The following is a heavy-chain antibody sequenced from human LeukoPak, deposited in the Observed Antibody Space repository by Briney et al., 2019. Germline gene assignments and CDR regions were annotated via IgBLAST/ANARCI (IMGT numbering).Heavy chain of an antibody. D-gene: IGHD6-19*01. Sequence: ASVKVSCKASGYTFTGYYMYWVRQAPGQGLEWMGWINPNSGGTDYAQKFQGRVTMTRDTSISTAYMELSRLRSDDTAVYYCARDLGGSGLENWFDPWGQGTLVTVSS. CDR2: INPNSGGT. CDR3: ARDLGGSGLENWFDP. CDR1: GYTFTGYY. V-gene: IGHV1-2*02. J-gene: IGHJ5*02.